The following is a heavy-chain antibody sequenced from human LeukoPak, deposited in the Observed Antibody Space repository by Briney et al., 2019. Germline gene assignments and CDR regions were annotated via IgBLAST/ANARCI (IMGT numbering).Heavy chain of an antibody. Sequence: SETLSLTCTVSGGSVSSGSYYWSWIRQPPGKGLEWIGYIYYSGSTYYNPSLKSRVTISVDTSKNQFSLKPSSVTAADTAVYYCARFNWGSITYWGQGTLVTVSS. V-gene: IGHV4-61*01. D-gene: IGHD7-27*01. CDR3: ARFNWGSITY. CDR1: GGSVSSGSYY. J-gene: IGHJ4*02. CDR2: IYYSGST.